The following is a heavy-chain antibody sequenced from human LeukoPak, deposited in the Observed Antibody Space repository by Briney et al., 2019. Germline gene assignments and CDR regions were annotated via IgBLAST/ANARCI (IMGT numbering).Heavy chain of an antibody. CDR3: ARDVYGSGSYHDY. J-gene: IGHJ4*02. Sequence: PGGSLRLSCAASGFTFSSYEMNWVRQAPGRGLEWVSYISDSGSNIYYTDSVKGRFTISRDNAKNSLYLQMNSLRAEDTAVYYCARDVYGSGSYHDYWGQGTLVTVSS. CDR1: GFTFSSYE. D-gene: IGHD3-10*01. V-gene: IGHV3-48*03. CDR2: ISDSGSNI.